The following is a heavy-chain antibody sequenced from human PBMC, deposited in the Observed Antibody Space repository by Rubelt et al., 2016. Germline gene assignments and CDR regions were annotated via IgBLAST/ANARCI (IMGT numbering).Heavy chain of an antibody. CDR3: ARDKSLAD. CDR1: GYIFTNYA. Sequence: QVQLVQSGTEVKKPGASVKVSCKASGYIFTNYAMHWVRQAPGQRLEWMGWINAGNDNTKYSQKFQGRVTITRETSASIAYMELSSLGSEDTAVYYCARDKSLADWGQGTLVTVSS. CDR2: INAGNDNT. V-gene: IGHV1-3*01. J-gene: IGHJ4*02.